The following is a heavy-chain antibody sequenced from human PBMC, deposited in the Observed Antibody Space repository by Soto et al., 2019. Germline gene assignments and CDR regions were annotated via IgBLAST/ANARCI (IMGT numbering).Heavy chain of an antibody. CDR3: TRVHMIAVPAASPWFDP. D-gene: IGHD2-2*01. V-gene: IGHV3-7*04. CDR2: IKSDGSEK. CDR1: GFTFSSHW. J-gene: IGHJ5*02. Sequence: EVQLVQSGGGLVQPGGSLTLSCAASGFTFSSHWMSWFRRAPGKGLEWVANIKSDGSEKYYADSVKGRFSVSRDNAQNSVFLQMNSLRVEDTAVYYCTRVHMIAVPAASPWFDPWGQGTRVTVSS.